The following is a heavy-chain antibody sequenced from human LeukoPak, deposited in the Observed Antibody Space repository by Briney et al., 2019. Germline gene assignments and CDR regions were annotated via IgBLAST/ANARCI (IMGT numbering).Heavy chain of an antibody. CDR3: AKGKLRYFDWLLSG. J-gene: IGHJ4*02. V-gene: IGHV3-23*01. D-gene: IGHD3-9*01. CDR2: ISGSGGST. CDR1: GFTFSSYA. Sequence: SGGSLRLSCAASGFTFSSYAMSWVRQAPGKGLEWVSAISGSGGSTYYADSVKGRFTISRDNSKNTLYLQMNSLRAEDTAVYYCAKGKLRYFDWLLSGGGQGTLVTVSS.